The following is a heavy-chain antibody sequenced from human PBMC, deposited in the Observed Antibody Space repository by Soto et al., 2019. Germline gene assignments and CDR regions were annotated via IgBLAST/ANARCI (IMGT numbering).Heavy chain of an antibody. CDR1: GDTFTFYS. CDR2: INPILSMS. J-gene: IGHJ4*02. Sequence: QVQLVQSGAEVKRPGSSVKVSCKASGDTFTFYSINWVRQAPGLGLEWMGRINPILSMSNYAQRFQGRVTTTEDKSTSTAYMELSSLRSEDTATYYCASSYGSGYRAFDYWGQGALVTVSS. D-gene: IGHD3-10*01. CDR3: ASSYGSGYRAFDY. V-gene: IGHV1-69*02.